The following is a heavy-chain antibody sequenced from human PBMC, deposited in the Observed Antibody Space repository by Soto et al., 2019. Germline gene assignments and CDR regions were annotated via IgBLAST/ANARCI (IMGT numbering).Heavy chain of an antibody. D-gene: IGHD2-2*02. CDR1: GFTFSGSA. CDR2: IRSKANSYAT. Sequence: GGSLRLSCAASGFTFSGSAIHWVRQASWKGLEWVGRIRSKANSYATAYAASVKGRFTISRDDSKNTAYLQMNSLKTEDTAVYWFGTIGYCSSTRCYKDYYYGMDVGGQGTKVTVS. V-gene: IGHV3-73*01. J-gene: IGHJ6*02. CDR3: GTIGYCSSTRCYKDYYYGMDV.